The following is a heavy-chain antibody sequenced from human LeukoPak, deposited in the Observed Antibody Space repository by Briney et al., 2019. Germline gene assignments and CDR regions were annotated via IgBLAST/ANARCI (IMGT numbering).Heavy chain of an antibody. D-gene: IGHD2-15*01. CDR3: ARTSSLTPTPSFHY. Sequence: TAGGSLRLSCAASGFTFSTYPMSWVRQAPGKGLEWVSSISSSSSYIYYADSLKGRFTISRDSAKNSLFLQMNSLRAEDTAVYYCARTSSLTPTPSFHYWGQGALVTVSS. CDR1: GFTFSTYP. V-gene: IGHV3-21*01. J-gene: IGHJ4*02. CDR2: ISSSSSYI.